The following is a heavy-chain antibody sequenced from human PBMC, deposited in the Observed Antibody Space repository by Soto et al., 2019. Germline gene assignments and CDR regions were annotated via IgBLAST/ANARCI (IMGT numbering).Heavy chain of an antibody. Sequence: QVQLVHSGAEVKKPGASVKVSCKASGYTFTNYGISWVRQAPGQGREWMGWISAYNGDTHYAQKVQGRVTMTTDTSASTAYMELRSLRSDDTAMYYCARDSLGTETTAWLDPWGQGTLVTVSS. J-gene: IGHJ5*02. CDR1: GYTFTNYG. D-gene: IGHD1-1*01. CDR2: ISAYNGDT. V-gene: IGHV1-18*04. CDR3: ARDSLGTETTAWLDP.